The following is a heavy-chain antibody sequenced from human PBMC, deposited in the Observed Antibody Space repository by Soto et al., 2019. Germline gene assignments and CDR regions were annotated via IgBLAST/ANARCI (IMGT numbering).Heavy chain of an antibody. CDR3: ARDTPPTDY. V-gene: IGHV1-18*01. CDR2: ISAYNTNT. J-gene: IGHJ4*02. CDR1: GYTFPSYH. Sequence: QVQLVQSGAEVKKPGASVKVSCKTSGYTFPSYHISWVRQATGQGLEWMGWISAYNTNTNYAQKFPGRVTMPTATITSTAYMELRILRFDDTAVYYCARDTPPTDYWGQGPLVTVSA.